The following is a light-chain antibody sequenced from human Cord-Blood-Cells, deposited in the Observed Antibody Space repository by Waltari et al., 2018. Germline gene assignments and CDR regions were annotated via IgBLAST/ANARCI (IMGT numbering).Light chain of an antibody. CDR2: DVS. CDR3: CSYAGSYTFVV. Sequence: QSALTQPRPVSGSPGQPVTISCTGTSSDVGGYNYVPWYQPHPGKAPKLMIYDVSKRPSGVPDRFSGSKSGNTASLTISGLQAEDEADYYCCSYAGSYTFVVFGGGTKLTVL. CDR1: SSDVGGYNY. J-gene: IGLJ2*01. V-gene: IGLV2-11*01.